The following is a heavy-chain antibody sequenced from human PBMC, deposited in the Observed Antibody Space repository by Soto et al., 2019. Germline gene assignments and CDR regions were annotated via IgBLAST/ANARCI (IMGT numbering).Heavy chain of an antibody. Sequence: PGGSLRLSCAASGFDFSSYAMSWVRQAPGKGLGWVSGISGSGDRAFYADSVKGRFTISRDSSKNTLYLQMNSLRAEDTAVYYCAKDRRISGSYPAFDHWGQGILVTVSS. CDR2: ISGSGDRA. J-gene: IGHJ4*02. CDR3: AKDRRISGSYPAFDH. V-gene: IGHV3-23*01. CDR1: GFDFSSYA. D-gene: IGHD1-26*01.